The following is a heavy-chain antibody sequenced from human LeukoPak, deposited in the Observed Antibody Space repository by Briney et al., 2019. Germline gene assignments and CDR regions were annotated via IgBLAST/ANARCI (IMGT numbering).Heavy chain of an antibody. CDR2: IYYSGST. CDR1: GGSISGYY. J-gene: IGHJ4*02. CDR3: ARLASSGWSHCDY. V-gene: IGHV4-59*08. D-gene: IGHD6-19*01. Sequence: PSETLSLTCTVSGGSISGYYWSWIRQPPGKGPEWIGYIYYSGSTNYNPSLKSRVTISVDTSKYQFSLKMNSVTAADTAVYYCARLASSGWSHCDYWGQGTLVTVSS.